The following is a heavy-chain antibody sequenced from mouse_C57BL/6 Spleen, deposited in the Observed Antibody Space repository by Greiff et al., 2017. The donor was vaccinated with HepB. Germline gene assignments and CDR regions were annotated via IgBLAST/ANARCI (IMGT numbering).Heavy chain of an antibody. Sequence: DVHLVESGGGLVQSGRSLRLSCATSGFTFSDFYMEWVRQAPGKGLEWIAASRNKANDYTTEYSASVKGRFIVSRDTSQSILYLQMNALRAEDTAIYYCAREGLLYYAMDYWGQGTSVTVSS. V-gene: IGHV7-1*01. D-gene: IGHD2-10*01. CDR1: GFTFSDFY. CDR3: AREGLLYYAMDY. CDR2: SRNKANDYTT. J-gene: IGHJ4*01.